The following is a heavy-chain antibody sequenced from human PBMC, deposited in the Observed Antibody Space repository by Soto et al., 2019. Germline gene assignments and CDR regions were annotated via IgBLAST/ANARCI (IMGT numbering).Heavy chain of an antibody. Sequence: PSETLSLTCTVSGGSINNGDYFWGWIRQPPGKGLEWIGSVYHSGTTNYNPSLKSRVTISVDTSKNQFSLNLRSVTAADTAVHYCAKVVVGAPRHPDFDSWGQGTLVTVSS. CDR1: GGSINNGDYF. CDR3: AKVVVGAPRHPDFDS. D-gene: IGHD2-15*01. CDR2: VYHSGTT. J-gene: IGHJ4*02. V-gene: IGHV4-39*01.